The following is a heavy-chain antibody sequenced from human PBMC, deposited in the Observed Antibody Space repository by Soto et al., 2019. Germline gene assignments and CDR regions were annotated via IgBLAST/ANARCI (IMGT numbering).Heavy chain of an antibody. CDR2: ISFDGSNK. CDR3: VAGVGWADY. Sequence: QVQMVESGGGVVQPGRSLRLSCAASGFSFRNYGMHWVRQAPGKGLEWVAFISFDGSNKYYADSVKGRFTISRDNSKNTLFLQVSRLRPEDTSMYSCVAGVGWADYWGQGTLVIVSS. J-gene: IGHJ4*02. V-gene: IGHV3-30*03. CDR1: GFSFRNYG. D-gene: IGHD1-26*01.